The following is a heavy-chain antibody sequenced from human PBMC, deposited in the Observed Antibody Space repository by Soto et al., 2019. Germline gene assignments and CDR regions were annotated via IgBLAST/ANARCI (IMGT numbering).Heavy chain of an antibody. CDR3: AKRSGWSISY. Sequence: SSVKVSCKASGYTFTSYYMHWVRQAPGQGLEWMGIINPSGGSTSYAQKFQGRVTMTRDPSTSTVYMELSSLRSEDTAVYYCAKRSGWSISYWGQGTLVTVSS. CDR2: INPSGGST. J-gene: IGHJ4*02. D-gene: IGHD6-19*01. V-gene: IGHV1-46*01. CDR1: GYTFTSYY.